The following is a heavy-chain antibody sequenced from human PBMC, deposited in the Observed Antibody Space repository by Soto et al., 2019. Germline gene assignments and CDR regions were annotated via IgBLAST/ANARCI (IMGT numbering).Heavy chain of an antibody. J-gene: IGHJ4*02. CDR3: VSWVSARSDY. CDR2: IDSSGVNT. CDR1: RYTFKSHG. Sequence: HPGGSLRLSCAASRYTFKSHGLSWVRQAPGKGLEWVSTIDSSGVNTHYADSVKGRFTISRDNSRNTLHLQMHDLRADDTALYYCVSWVSARSDYWGQGTVVTVSS. V-gene: IGHV3-23*01. D-gene: IGHD3-16*01.